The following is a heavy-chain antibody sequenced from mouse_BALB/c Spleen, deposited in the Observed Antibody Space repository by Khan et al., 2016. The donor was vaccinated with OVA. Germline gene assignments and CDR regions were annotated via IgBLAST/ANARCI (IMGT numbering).Heavy chain of an antibody. CDR1: GYTFTDYS. J-gene: IGHJ2*01. Sequence: QIQLVQSGPELKKPGETVKISCKASGYTFTDYSMHWVKQAPGKGLKWMGWINTETGEPTYADDFKGRFAFSLETSARTVYLQINNLKNEDTATYFCARDRYDYIDYWGQGTTLTVSS. CDR2: INTETGEP. D-gene: IGHD2-14*01. V-gene: IGHV9-2-1*01. CDR3: ARDRYDYIDY.